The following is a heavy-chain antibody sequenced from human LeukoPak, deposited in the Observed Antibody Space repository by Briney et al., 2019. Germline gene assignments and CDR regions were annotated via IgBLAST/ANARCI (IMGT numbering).Heavy chain of an antibody. CDR1: GGSLSSKQW. J-gene: IGHJ4*02. Sequence: PSETLSLTCAVSGGSLSSKQWWSWVRQAPGEGLEWLAEIHRGGHTNYNPSLRRRVTILIDQSKNQLSLIVNSVTAADTAVYFCVANGYYCLDSWGQGTQVTVSS. CDR3: VANGYYCLDS. CDR2: IHRGGHT. V-gene: IGHV4/OR15-8*02. D-gene: IGHD3-3*01.